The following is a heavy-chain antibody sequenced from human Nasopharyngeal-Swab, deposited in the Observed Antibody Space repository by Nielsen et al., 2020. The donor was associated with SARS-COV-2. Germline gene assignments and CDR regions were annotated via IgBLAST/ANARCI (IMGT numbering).Heavy chain of an antibody. J-gene: IGHJ4*02. V-gene: IGHV4-59*01. CDR2: IYYSGST. CDR1: GDSISSYY. CDR3: ARTLVLRYFDWSPYFDY. D-gene: IGHD3-9*01. Sequence: SETLSLTCTVSGDSISSYYWSWIRQPPGKGLQLIGYIYYSGSTNYNPSLKSRVTISVDTSKNQFSLKLSSVTAADTAVYYCARTLVLRYFDWSPYFDYWGQGTLVTVSS.